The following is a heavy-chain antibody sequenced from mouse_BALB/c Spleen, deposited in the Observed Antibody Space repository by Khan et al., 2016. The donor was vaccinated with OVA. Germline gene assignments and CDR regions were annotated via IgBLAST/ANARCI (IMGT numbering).Heavy chain of an antibody. CDR3: ARAYGSSYWYFDV. CDR2: IWTGGST. J-gene: IGHJ1*01. V-gene: IGHV2-9*02. Sequence: QVQLKESGPGLVAPSQSLSITCTVSGFSLTSYAVHWVRQPPGKGLEWRGVIWTGGSTNYNSAPMSRLSISKDNSKSQGCLKMNSLQTDDTAMYYCARAYGSSYWYFDVWGAGTTVTVSS. D-gene: IGHD1-1*01. CDR1: GFSLTSYA.